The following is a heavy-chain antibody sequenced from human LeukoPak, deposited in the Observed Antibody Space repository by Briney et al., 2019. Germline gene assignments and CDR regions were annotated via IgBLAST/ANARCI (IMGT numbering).Heavy chain of an antibody. D-gene: IGHD3-3*01. CDR2: INTNTGNP. CDR1: GYTFTSYA. Sequence: ASVKVSCKASGYTFTSYAMNWVRQAPGQGLEWMGWINTNTGNPTYAQGFTGRFVFSLDTSVSTAYLQISSLKAEDTAVYYCARTCYDFWSGYETCFDYWGQGTLVTVSS. CDR3: ARTCYDFWSGYETCFDY. V-gene: IGHV7-4-1*02. J-gene: IGHJ4*02.